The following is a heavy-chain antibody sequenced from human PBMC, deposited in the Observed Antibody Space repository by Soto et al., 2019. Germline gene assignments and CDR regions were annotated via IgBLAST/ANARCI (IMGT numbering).Heavy chain of an antibody. CDR3: ARDWADDFWSGYIYFDY. V-gene: IGHV1-18*01. CDR2: ISAYNGNT. D-gene: IGHD3-3*01. CDR1: GYTFTSYG. J-gene: IGHJ4*02. Sequence: VASVKVSCKASGYTFTSYGISWVRQAPGQGLEWMGWISAYNGNTNYAQKLQGRVTMTTDTSTSTAYMELRSLRSDDTAVYYCARDWADDFWSGYIYFDYWGQGTLVTVSS.